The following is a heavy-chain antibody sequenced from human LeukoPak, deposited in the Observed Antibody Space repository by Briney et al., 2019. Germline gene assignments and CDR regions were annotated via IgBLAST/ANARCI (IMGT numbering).Heavy chain of an antibody. J-gene: IGHJ1*01. V-gene: IGHV3-21*01. D-gene: IGHD3-16*01. Sequence: GGSLRLSCSVSGFSFSDYDMNWVRQAPGKGLEWVSDISGRSSHVYYGESVKGRFTISRDNAKNSLYLQLDSLGVDDTAVYYCGRAFPPLRTSSAGDLWGQGTLVTVSS. CDR3: GRAFPPLRTSSAGDL. CDR2: ISGRSSHV. CDR1: GFSFSDYD.